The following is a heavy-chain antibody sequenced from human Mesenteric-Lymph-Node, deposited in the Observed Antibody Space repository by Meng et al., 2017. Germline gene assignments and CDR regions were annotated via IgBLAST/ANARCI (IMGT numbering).Heavy chain of an antibody. CDR3: ARGHPRMSGSYGWFDP. D-gene: IGHD1-26*01. CDR2: IYSSGNT. V-gene: IGHV4-4*07. J-gene: IGHJ5*02. Sequence: QVPLQEAGPGLVKPSETLSLTCTVSGDSSSSYYWSWIRQPAGKGLEWIGRIYSSGNTNYNPSLKSRVTMSVDTSKNQFSLKLNSVTAADTAVYYCARGHPRMSGSYGWFDPWGQGTLVTVSS. CDR1: GDSSSSYY.